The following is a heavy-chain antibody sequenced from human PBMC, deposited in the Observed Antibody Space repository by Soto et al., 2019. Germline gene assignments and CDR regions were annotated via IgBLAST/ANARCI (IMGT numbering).Heavy chain of an antibody. CDR2: INGSGIYI. D-gene: IGHD3-10*01. V-gene: IGHV3-21*01. J-gene: IGHJ4*02. Sequence: GSLRPSCAASGFIFATYTINWVRQAPGKGLEWVSSINGSGIYIRYADSVKGRFTISRDNAKASLYLQMNSLGAEDMSVYYCVREGISNYSEYYDYWGQGTPVTVSS. CDR1: GFIFATYT. CDR3: VREGISNYSEYYDY.